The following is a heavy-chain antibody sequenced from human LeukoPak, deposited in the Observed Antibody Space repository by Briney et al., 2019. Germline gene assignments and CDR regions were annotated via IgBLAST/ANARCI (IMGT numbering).Heavy chain of an antibody. V-gene: IGHV3-23*01. CDR1: GFTFSSYA. D-gene: IGHD3-22*01. CDR3: AKGEYYDSSGYYFGPNYFDY. CDR2: ISGSGGST. Sequence: GGSLRLSCAASGFTFSSYAMSWARQAPGKGLEWVSAISGSGGSTYYADSVKGRFTISRDNSKNTLYLQMNSLRAEDTAVYYCAKGEYYDSSGYYFGPNYFDYWGQGTLVTVSS. J-gene: IGHJ4*02.